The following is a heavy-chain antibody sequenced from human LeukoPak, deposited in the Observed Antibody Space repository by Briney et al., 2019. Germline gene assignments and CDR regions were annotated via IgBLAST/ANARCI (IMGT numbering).Heavy chain of an antibody. CDR1: GITFNTYW. CDR3: ARGHRGFDP. Sequence: PGGSLRLSCAASGITFNTYWMSWVRQVPGKGLEWVANIKPDGSERYYVDSVKGRFTISRDNAKNSLYLQMNSLRAEDTAVYYCARGHRGFDPWGQGTLVTVSS. J-gene: IGHJ5*02. V-gene: IGHV3-7*01. CDR2: IKPDGSER.